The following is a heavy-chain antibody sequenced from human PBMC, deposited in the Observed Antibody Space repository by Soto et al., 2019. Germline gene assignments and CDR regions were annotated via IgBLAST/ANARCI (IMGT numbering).Heavy chain of an antibody. CDR2: IYPGDSDT. V-gene: IGHV5-51*01. D-gene: IGHD3-9*01. J-gene: IGHJ4*02. CDR3: ARHVYYDVLKKNY. CDR1: GYSFTTYW. Sequence: GESLKISCKGSGYSFTTYWIGWVRQMPGKGLEWMGIIYPGDSDTRYSRSLQGQVTMSVDKSISTAFLQWDSLRPSDAAIYYCARHVYYDVLKKNYWGQGTLVTVSS.